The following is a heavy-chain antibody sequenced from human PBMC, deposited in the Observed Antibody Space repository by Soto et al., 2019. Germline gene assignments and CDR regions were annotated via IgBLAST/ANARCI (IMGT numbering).Heavy chain of an antibody. Sequence: PGGSLRLSCAASGFTFSSYAMSWVRQAPGKGLEWVSAISGSGGSTYYADSVKGRFTISRDNSKNTLYLQMNSLRAEDTAVYYCANHPLLGALGNYYYYYYMDVWGKGTTVTVSS. V-gene: IGHV3-23*01. D-gene: IGHD1-26*01. CDR3: ANHPLLGALGNYYYYYYMDV. CDR1: GFTFSSYA. CDR2: ISGSGGST. J-gene: IGHJ6*03.